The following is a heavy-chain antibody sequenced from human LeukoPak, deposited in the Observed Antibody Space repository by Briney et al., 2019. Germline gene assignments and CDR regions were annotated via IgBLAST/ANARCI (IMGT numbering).Heavy chain of an antibody. J-gene: IGHJ4*02. CDR2: IKQDGSEK. Sequence: PGGSLRLSCAASGFTLSSYWMSWVRQAPGKGLEWVANIKQDGSEKYYVDSVKGRFTISRDNAKNSLYLQMNSLRVEDTAVYYCARRYFDYWGQGTLVTASS. CDR1: GFTLSSYW. V-gene: IGHV3-7*01. CDR3: ARRYFDY.